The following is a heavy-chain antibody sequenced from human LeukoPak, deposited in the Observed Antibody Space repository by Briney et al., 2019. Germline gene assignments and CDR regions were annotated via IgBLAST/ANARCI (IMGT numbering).Heavy chain of an antibody. CDR2: IYYSGST. Sequence: SETLSLTCTVSGGSISSYYWSWIRQPPGKGLEWIGYIYYSGSTNYNPSLKSRVTISVDTSKNQFSLKLSSVTAADTAVYYCAREIRHYDILTGYTSPGWFDPWGQGTLVTVSS. CDR1: GGSISSYY. J-gene: IGHJ5*02. CDR3: AREIRHYDILTGYTSPGWFDP. V-gene: IGHV4-59*01. D-gene: IGHD3-9*01.